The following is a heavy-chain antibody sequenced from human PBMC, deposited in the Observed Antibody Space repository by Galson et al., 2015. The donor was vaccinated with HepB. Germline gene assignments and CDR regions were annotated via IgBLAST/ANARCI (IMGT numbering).Heavy chain of an antibody. J-gene: IGHJ5*02. CDR3: ARDQRRIAAQTPSNWFDP. D-gene: IGHD6-6*01. CDR1: GGSISSGGYY. Sequence: LSLTCTVSGGSISSGGYYWSWIRQHPGKGLEWIGYIYYSGSTYYNPSLKSRVTISVDTSKNQFSLKLSSVTAADTAVYYCARDQRRIAAQTPSNWFDPWGQGTLVTVSS. V-gene: IGHV4-31*03. CDR2: IYYSGST.